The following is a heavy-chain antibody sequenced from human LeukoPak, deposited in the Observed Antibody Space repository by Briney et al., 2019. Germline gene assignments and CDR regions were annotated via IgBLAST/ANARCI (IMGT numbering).Heavy chain of an antibody. J-gene: IGHJ4*02. Sequence: ASVKVSCKASGYAFTSYDINWVRQATGQGPEWMGWMSPNSGNTGYAQKFQGRVTMTRSTSMSTAYMELSSLRPEDTAVYYCARGPPNWGYDYWGQGTLVTVSS. CDR2: MSPNSGNT. CDR1: GYAFTSYD. V-gene: IGHV1-8*01. CDR3: ARGPPNWGYDY. D-gene: IGHD7-27*01.